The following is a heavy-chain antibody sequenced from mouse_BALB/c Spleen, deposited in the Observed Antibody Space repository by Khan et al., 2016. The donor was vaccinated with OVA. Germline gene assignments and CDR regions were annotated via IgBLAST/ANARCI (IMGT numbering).Heavy chain of an antibody. Sequence: QVQLKQSGAELAKPGASVKMSCKASGYTFTSYRMHWVKQRPGQGLEWIGYINPSTDYTEYNQKFKDKATLTADKSSSTAYMQLTSLTSEDSAVYYCTNHGSSSAWFTYWGQGTLVTVSA. CDR1: GYTFTSYR. CDR3: TNHGSSSAWFTY. V-gene: IGHV1-4*01. D-gene: IGHD1-1*01. CDR2: INPSTDYT. J-gene: IGHJ3*01.